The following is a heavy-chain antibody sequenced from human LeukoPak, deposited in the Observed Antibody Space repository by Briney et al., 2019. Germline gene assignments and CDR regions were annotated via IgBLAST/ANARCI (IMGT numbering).Heavy chain of an antibody. Sequence: GGSLRLSCAASGFTFSSYGMHWVRQAPGKGLEWVAFIHYDGSNKYYADSVKGRFTISRDNSKNTLYLQMNSLRVDDTAVYYCAKDRGYSSSDYWGQGTLVIVSS. J-gene: IGHJ4*02. CDR3: AKDRGYSSSDY. CDR2: IHYDGSNK. V-gene: IGHV3-30*02. CDR1: GFTFSSYG. D-gene: IGHD6-6*01.